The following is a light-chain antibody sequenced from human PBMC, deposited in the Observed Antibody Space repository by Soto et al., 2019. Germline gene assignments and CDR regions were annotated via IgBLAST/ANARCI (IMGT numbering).Light chain of an antibody. Sequence: PGTLSLSPVESATLSCLASQSVSSRFLAWYQQKPGRAPRVLIYDASTRATDVPDRFSGSGSGTDFTLTISRLEPEDFAVYYCQQYGGSPVTFGQGTRLEIK. CDR3: QQYGGSPVT. V-gene: IGKV3-20*01. J-gene: IGKJ5*01. CDR1: QSVSSRF. CDR2: DAS.